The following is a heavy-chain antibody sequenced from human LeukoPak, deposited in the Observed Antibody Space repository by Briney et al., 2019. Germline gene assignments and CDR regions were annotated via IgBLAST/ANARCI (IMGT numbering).Heavy chain of an antibody. J-gene: IGHJ4*02. Sequence: SVKVSCKASGGTFSSYAISWVRQAPGQGLEWMGRIIPIFGTANYAQKFQGRVTITTDESTSAAYMELSSLRSEDTAVYYCARGPRITMIGGSFDYWGQGTLVTVSS. CDR2: IIPIFGTA. D-gene: IGHD3-22*01. CDR3: ARGPRITMIGGSFDY. V-gene: IGHV1-69*05. CDR1: GGTFSSYA.